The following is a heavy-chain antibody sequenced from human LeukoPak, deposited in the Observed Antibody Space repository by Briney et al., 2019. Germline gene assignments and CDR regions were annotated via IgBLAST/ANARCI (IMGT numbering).Heavy chain of an antibody. Sequence: PGGSLRLSCAASGFSFSSYAMSWVRQPPGKGLEWVSSISGSGDNTYYAESVKGRFTISRDNSKNTLFLQMNSLRAEDTAVFYCAKRSGYTTGWFFDFWGQGTLVTVSS. V-gene: IGHV3-23*01. D-gene: IGHD6-19*01. CDR3: AKRSGYTTGWFFDF. J-gene: IGHJ4*02. CDR1: GFSFSSYA. CDR2: ISGSGDNT.